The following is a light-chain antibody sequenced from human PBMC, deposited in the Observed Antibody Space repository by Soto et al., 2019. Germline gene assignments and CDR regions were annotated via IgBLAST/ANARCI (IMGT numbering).Light chain of an antibody. Sequence: QSVLTQPASVSGSPGQSITVSCTGTKNNLGSYDLVSWYQKYPDKAPTLLIYEATKRPSGISDRFSGSESGFTASLTISGLRAEDEADYYCCSLEGSNALVVFGGGTKLTVL. CDR2: EAT. CDR1: KNNLGSYDL. J-gene: IGLJ2*01. CDR3: CSLEGSNALVV. V-gene: IGLV2-23*01.